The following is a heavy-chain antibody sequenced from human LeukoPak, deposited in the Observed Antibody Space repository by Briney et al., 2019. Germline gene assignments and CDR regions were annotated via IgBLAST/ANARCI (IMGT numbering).Heavy chain of an antibody. CDR3: ARGGEMALYYFDY. CDR2: MNPNSGNT. Sequence: ASVNVSCKASGCTFTSYDINWVRQATGQGLEWMGWMNPNSGNTGYAQKFQGRVTMTRNTSISTAYMELSSLRSEDTAVYYCARGGEMALYYFDYWGQGTLVTVSS. CDR1: GCTFTSYD. V-gene: IGHV1-8*01. J-gene: IGHJ4*02. D-gene: IGHD5-24*01.